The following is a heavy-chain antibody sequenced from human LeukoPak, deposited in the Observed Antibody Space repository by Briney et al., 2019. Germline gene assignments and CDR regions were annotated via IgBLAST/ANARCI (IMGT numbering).Heavy chain of an antibody. CDR2: IYYSGST. D-gene: IGHD6-13*01. V-gene: IGHV4-59*01. CDR3: ARVAGYRIEDYFDY. CDR1: GGSISSYY. J-gene: IGHJ4*01. Sequence: SETLSHTCTVSGGSISSYYWSWIRQPPGKGLEWIGYIYYSGSTNYNPSLKSRVTISVETSKNEFSLKLRSVTAADTAVYYCARVAGYRIEDYFDYWGQGTLVNGFS.